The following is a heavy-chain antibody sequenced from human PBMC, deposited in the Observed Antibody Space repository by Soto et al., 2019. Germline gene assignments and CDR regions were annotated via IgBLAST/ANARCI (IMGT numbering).Heavy chain of an antibody. V-gene: IGHV3-23*01. CDR2: ISGSGGST. J-gene: IGHJ6*03. CDR1: GFTFSSYA. Sequence: GGSLRLSCAASGFTFSSYAMSWVRQAPGKGLEWVSAISGSGGSTYYADSVKGRFTISRDNSKNTLYLQMNSLRAEDTAVYYCAKDPIRYYYYYYMDVWGKGTTVTVSS. D-gene: IGHD3-9*01. CDR3: AKDPIRYYYYYYMDV.